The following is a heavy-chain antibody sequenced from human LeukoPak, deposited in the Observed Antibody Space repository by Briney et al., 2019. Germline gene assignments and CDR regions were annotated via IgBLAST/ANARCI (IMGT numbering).Heavy chain of an antibody. V-gene: IGHV3-7*01. Sequence: GGSLRLSCEASGYTFTDYWMTWVRQAPGKGLEWVANIKQDGSEKYYVDSVKGRFTISRDNAKNSLYLQMNSLRAEDTAVYYCASEDGYPSPRRGLGIFDYWGQGTLVTVSS. D-gene: IGHD5-24*01. J-gene: IGHJ4*02. CDR1: GYTFTDYW. CDR3: ASEDGYPSPRRGLGIFDY. CDR2: IKQDGSEK.